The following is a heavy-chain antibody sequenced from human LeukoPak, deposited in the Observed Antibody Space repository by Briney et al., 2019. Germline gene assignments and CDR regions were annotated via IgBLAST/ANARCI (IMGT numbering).Heavy chain of an antibody. Sequence: PGGSLRLSCAASGFTFSSYAMHWVRQAPGKGLDWVAVISYDGNNKYYADSVKGRFTISRDNSKNTLYLQMNSLRAEDTAVYYCARPTPSFSSGWYIPYFDYWGQGTLVTVSS. CDR3: ARPTPSFSSGWYIPYFDY. J-gene: IGHJ4*02. D-gene: IGHD6-19*01. CDR2: ISYDGNNK. V-gene: IGHV3-30*04. CDR1: GFTFSSYA.